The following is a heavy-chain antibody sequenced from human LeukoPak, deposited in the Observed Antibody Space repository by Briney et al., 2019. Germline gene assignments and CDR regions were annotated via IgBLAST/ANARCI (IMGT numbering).Heavy chain of an antibody. V-gene: IGHV4-59*08. D-gene: IGHD1-26*01. J-gene: IGHJ3*02. Sequence: SETLSLTCTVSGGSISSYYWSWIRQPPGKGLEWIGYIYYSGSTSYNPSLKSRVTISVDTSKNQFSLKLSSVTAADTAVYYCARQEWELLAFDIWGQGTMVTVSS. CDR2: IYYSGST. CDR1: GGSISSYY. CDR3: ARQEWELLAFDI.